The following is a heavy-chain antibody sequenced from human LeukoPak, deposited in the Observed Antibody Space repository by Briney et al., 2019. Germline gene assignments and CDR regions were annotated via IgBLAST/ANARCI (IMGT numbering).Heavy chain of an antibody. D-gene: IGHD2-2*01. CDR1: GFTFSNNA. CDR3: AKARYCSSTSCHGGIDY. V-gene: IGHV3-30*04. Sequence: QPGGSLRLSCAASGFTFSNNAMHWVRQAPGKGLEWVAIISHDGNEKFYADSVKGRFTISRDNSKNTLYLQMNSLRAEDTAVYYCAKARYCSSTSCHGGIDYWGQGTLVTVSS. CDR2: ISHDGNEK. J-gene: IGHJ4*02.